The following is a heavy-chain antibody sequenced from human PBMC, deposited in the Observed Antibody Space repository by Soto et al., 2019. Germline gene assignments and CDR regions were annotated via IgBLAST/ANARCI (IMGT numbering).Heavy chain of an antibody. J-gene: IGHJ6*02. D-gene: IGHD3-9*01. CDR3: ARVELRYFDWFPQYYYYYYDMDV. V-gene: IGHV1-18*01. CDR2: ISAYNGNT. CDR1: GYTFTSYG. Sequence: ASVKVSCKASGYTFTSYGISWVRQAPGQGLEWMGWISAYNGNTNYAQKLQGRVTMTTDTSTSTAYMELRSLRSDDTAVYYCARVELRYFDWFPQYYYYYYDMDVWGQGTTVTVSS.